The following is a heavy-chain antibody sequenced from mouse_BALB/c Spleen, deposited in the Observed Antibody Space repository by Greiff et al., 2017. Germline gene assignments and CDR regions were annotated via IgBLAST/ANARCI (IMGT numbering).Heavy chain of an antibody. V-gene: IGHV5-6-4*01. CDR1: GFTFSSYT. J-gene: IGHJ2*01. CDR3: TRGDYGNYDVSYFDY. CDR2: ISSGGSYT. Sequence: DVKLVESGGGLVKPGGSLKLSCAASGFTFSSYTMSWVRQTPEKRLEWVATISSGGSYTYYPDSVKGRFTISRDNAKNTLYMQMSSLKSEDTAMYYCTRGDYGNYDVSYFDYWGQGTTLTVSS. D-gene: IGHD2-1*01.